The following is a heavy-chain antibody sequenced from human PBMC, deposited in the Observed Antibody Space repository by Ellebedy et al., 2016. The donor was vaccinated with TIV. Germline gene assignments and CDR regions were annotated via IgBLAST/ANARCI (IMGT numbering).Heavy chain of an antibody. D-gene: IGHD6-6*01. CDR2: INPNSGAN. J-gene: IGHJ6*02. CDR1: GYTFTGYY. V-gene: IGHV1-2*02. Sequence: ASVKVSCKASGYTFTGYYMHWVRQAPGQGLEWMGWINPNSGANNYAQKFQGRVTMTRDTSISTANMELSRLRSDDTAVYYCASDQWEQLVRPYYYYGMDVWGQGTTVTVSS. CDR3: ASDQWEQLVRPYYYYGMDV.